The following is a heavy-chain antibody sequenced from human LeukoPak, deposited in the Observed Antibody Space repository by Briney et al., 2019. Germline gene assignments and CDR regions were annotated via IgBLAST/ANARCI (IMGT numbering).Heavy chain of an antibody. J-gene: IGHJ4*02. V-gene: IGHV1-18*01. CDR3: ARGGFSYSSGWSFDY. CDR1: GYTFTSYG. CDR2: ISAYNGNT. Sequence: ASVKVSCKASGYTFTSYGISWVRQAPGQGLEWMGWISAYNGNTNYAQKLQGRVTMTTDTSTSTAYMELRSLRSDDTAVYYCARGGFSYSSGWSFDYWGQGTLVTVSS. D-gene: IGHD6-19*01.